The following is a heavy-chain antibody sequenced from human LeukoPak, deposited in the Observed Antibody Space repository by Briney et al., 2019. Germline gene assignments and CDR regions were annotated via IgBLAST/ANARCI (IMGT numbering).Heavy chain of an antibody. J-gene: IGHJ6*03. CDR2: ISAYNGNT. D-gene: IGHD3-10*01. Sequence: ASVKVSCKASGYTFTSYGISWVRQAPGQGLEWMGWISAYNGNTNYAQKLQGRVTMTTDTSTSTAYMELRSLRSDDTAVCYCARNPSRMVRGVIGPDYYYYYYMDVWGKGTTVTISS. CDR3: ARNPSRMVRGVIGPDYYYYYYMDV. V-gene: IGHV1-18*01. CDR1: GYTFTSYG.